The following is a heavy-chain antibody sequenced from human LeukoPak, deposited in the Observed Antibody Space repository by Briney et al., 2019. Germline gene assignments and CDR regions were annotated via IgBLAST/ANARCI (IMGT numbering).Heavy chain of an antibody. V-gene: IGHV4-4*02. CDR1: GGSISSNNW. CDR3: ARGCSYGFPLDF. CDR2: IYHSGST. D-gene: IGHD5-18*01. Sequence: SVTLSLTCAVSGGSISSNNWWSWVRQPPGKGLEWIGEIYHSGSTNYNPSLKSRVTISVDKSKNLFSLKLSSVTAADSAVYYCARGCSYGFPLDFWGQGTLVTVSS. J-gene: IGHJ4*02.